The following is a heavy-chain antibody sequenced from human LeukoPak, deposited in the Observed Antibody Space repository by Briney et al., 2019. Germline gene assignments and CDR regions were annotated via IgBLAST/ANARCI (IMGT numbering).Heavy chain of an antibody. CDR2: IESDGSRT. V-gene: IGHV3-74*01. J-gene: IGHJ4*02. D-gene: IGHD1-14*01. CDR1: GFTFSNCW. Sequence: GGSLRLSCAASGFTFSNCWMHWVRQAPGKGLEWVSRIESDGSRTRYADSVKGRFTISRDNAKNTLYLQMNCLRAEDTAVYYCATRKGTNPYFDYWGQGTLVTVSS. CDR3: ATRKGTNPYFDY.